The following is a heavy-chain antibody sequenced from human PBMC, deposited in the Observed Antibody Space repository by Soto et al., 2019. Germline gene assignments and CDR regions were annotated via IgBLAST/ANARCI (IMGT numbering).Heavy chain of an antibody. J-gene: IGHJ5*02. CDR3: ARHFGYDSSGYYRNWFDP. D-gene: IGHD3-22*01. CDR1: GGSISSYY. CDR2: IYYSGST. V-gene: IGHV4-59*08. Sequence: SETLSLTCSVSGGSISSYYWSWIRQPPGKGLEWIGYIYYSGSTNYNPSLKSRVTMSVDTSKNQFSLKLSSVTAADTAVYYCARHFGYDSSGYYRNWFDPWGQGTLVTVSS.